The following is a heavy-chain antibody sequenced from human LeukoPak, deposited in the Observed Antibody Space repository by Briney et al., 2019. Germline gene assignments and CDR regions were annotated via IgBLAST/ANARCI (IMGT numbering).Heavy chain of an antibody. CDR1: GYTFTAYY. Sequence: PGASVKVSCKASGYTFTAYYMHWVRQAPGQGLEWMGWINTNTGNPTYAQGFTGRFVFSLDTSVSTAYLQISSLKAEDTAVYYCARQPSMVRGVIDFDYWGQGTLVTVSS. CDR2: INTNTGNP. V-gene: IGHV7-4-1*02. J-gene: IGHJ4*02. CDR3: ARQPSMVRGVIDFDY. D-gene: IGHD3-10*01.